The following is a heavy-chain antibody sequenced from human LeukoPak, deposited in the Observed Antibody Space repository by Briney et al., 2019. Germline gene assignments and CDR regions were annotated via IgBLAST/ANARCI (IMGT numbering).Heavy chain of an antibody. CDR3: VRADPGTVTLISDY. CDR2: IYVSGDT. V-gene: IGHV4-4*07. CDR1: GGSISNYY. Sequence: SETLSLTCTVSGGSISNYYWSWVRQPAGKGLEWIGRIYVSGDTNYNPSLKSRVAMSVEGSKNQLSLKLYSVTAADTAVYYCVRADPGTVTLISDYWGQGILVTVSS. D-gene: IGHD4-17*01. J-gene: IGHJ4*02.